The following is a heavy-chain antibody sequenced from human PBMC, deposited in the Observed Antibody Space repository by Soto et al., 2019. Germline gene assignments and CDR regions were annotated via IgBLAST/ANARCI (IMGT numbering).Heavy chain of an antibody. Sequence: QVQLQESGPGLVKPSETLSLTCTVSGGSIDHYYWSWIRQPPGQGLEWLGYISYMGGTNSTRSPKSRVTISGDMSKNQFSLKLSSVTAADTAVYYCARTTHSGTFWFDPWGQGTLVTVSS. V-gene: IGHV4-59*01. CDR3: ARTTHSGTFWFDP. CDR1: GGSIDHYY. CDR2: ISYMGGT. J-gene: IGHJ5*02. D-gene: IGHD1-26*01.